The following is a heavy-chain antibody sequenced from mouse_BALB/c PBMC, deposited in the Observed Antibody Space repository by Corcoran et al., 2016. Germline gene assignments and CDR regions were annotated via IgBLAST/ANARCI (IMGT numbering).Heavy chain of an antibody. CDR2: ISYDGSN. CDR1: GYSITSGYY. V-gene: IGHV3-6*02. J-gene: IGHJ3*01. CDR3: ARDMITFAY. D-gene: IGHD2-4*01. Sequence: DVQLQASGPGLMTPSQSLSLNCSVTGYSITSGYYWNWIRQFPGNKLEWMGYISYDGSNNYNPSLKNRISITRDTSKNQFFLKLNSVTTEDTATYYCARDMITFAYWGQGTLVTVSA.